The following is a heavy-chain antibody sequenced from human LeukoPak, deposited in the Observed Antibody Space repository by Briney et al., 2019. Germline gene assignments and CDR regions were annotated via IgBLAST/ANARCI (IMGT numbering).Heavy chain of an antibody. D-gene: IGHD3-3*01. CDR2: IYSSGST. J-gene: IGHJ4*02. CDR1: GGSISSSSYY. CDR3: ARHGVTSSGYYWD. Sequence: PSETLSLTCTVSGGSISSSSYYWGWIRRPPGKGLEWIGSIYSSGSTYYNPSLKSRVTISIDTSKNQVSLKLSSVTAADTAVYYCARHGVTSSGYYWDWGQGTLVTVSS. V-gene: IGHV4-39*01.